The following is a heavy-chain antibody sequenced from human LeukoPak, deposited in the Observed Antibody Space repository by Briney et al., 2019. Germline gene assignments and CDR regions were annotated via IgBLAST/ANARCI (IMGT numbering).Heavy chain of an antibody. CDR3: AKDPSNPSGWKTWLDP. CDR1: GYTFNSHG. V-gene: IGHV1-18*04. Sequence: GASVKVSCKASGYTFNSHGISWVRQAPGQGLEWMGWISCYNGDTNYGQKFQGRVTLTTDRTTDTAYLELRNLRSDDTAVYYCAKDPSNPSGWKTWLDPWGKGTLVTVSS. CDR2: ISCYNGDT. J-gene: IGHJ5*02. D-gene: IGHD6-19*01.